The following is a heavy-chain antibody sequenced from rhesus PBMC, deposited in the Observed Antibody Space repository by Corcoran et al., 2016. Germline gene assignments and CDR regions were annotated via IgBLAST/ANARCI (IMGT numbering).Heavy chain of an antibody. V-gene: IGHV4-165*01. CDR3: ARVRVSNHLDY. CDR1: GGSFSGYY. Sequence: QVQLQESGPGLVKPSETLSLTCAVSGGSFSGYYWGWIRQPPGKGLEWIGYISGSSGSTDYNPSLKSRVTISTDTAKNQFSLKLSSVTAADTAVYYCARVRVSNHLDYWGQGVLVTVSS. D-gene: IGHD4-23*01. CDR2: ISGSSGST. J-gene: IGHJ4*01.